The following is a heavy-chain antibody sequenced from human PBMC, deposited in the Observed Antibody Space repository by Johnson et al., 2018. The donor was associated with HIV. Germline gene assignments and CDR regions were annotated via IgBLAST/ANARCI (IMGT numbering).Heavy chain of an antibody. CDR1: GFTFSSYA. CDR2: ISGSCGST. CDR3: TTGLYWNDAFDI. Sequence: VQLVESGGGLVQPGGSLRLSCAASGFTFSSYAMSWVRQAPGKGLEWVSAISGSCGSTYYADSVKGRFTISRDNSKNTLYLQMNSLKTEDTAVYYCTTGLYWNDAFDIWGQGTKVTVSS. D-gene: IGHD1-1*01. J-gene: IGHJ3*02. V-gene: IGHV3-23*04.